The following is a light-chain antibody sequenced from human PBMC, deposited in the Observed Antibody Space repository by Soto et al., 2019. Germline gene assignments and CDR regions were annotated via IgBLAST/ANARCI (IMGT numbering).Light chain of an antibody. CDR2: DVS. J-gene: IGLJ2*01. V-gene: IGLV2-8*01. CDR3: SSYAGSNNLV. CDR1: RSDVGGSNY. Sequence: QSALTQPPSAAGSPGQSVAISCTGTRSDVGGSNYVSWYQQHPGKAPKLMIYDVSKRPSGVPDRFSGSKSGNTASLTVSGLQAEDEADYYCSSYAGSNNLVFGGGTKLTV.